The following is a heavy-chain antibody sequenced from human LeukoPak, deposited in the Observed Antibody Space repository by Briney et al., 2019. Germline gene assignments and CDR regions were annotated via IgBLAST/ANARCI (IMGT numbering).Heavy chain of an antibody. CDR3: ARVGSSTSSYRWWFDP. Sequence: GASVKVSCKASGGTFISYAISWVRQAPGQGLEWMGGIIPIFGTANYAQKFQGRVTITADKSTSTAYMELSSLRSEDTAVYYCARVGSSTSSYRWWFDPWGQGTLVTVSS. CDR1: GGTFISYA. J-gene: IGHJ5*02. D-gene: IGHD2-2*01. V-gene: IGHV1-69*06. CDR2: IIPIFGTA.